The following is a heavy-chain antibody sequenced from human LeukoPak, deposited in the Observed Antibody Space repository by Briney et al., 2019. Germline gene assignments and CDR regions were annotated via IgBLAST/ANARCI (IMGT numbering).Heavy chain of an antibody. CDR2: IYYSGST. D-gene: IGHD3-22*01. Sequence: SETLSLTCTVSGGSISSSSYYWGWIRQPPGKGLEWIGSIYYSGSTYYNPSLKSRVTISVDTSKNQFSLKLSSVTAADTAVYYCARDEGSSEVVANWFDPWGQGTLVTVSS. CDR3: ARDEGSSEVVANWFDP. V-gene: IGHV4-39*02. CDR1: GGSISSSSYY. J-gene: IGHJ5*02.